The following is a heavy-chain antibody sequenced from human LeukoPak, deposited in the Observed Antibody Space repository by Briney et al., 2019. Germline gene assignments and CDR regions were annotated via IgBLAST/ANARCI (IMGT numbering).Heavy chain of an antibody. V-gene: IGHV1-69*04. CDR3: ARDLVYSSGYWYFDL. Sequence: SVKVSCKASGGTFSSYAISWVRQAPGQGLEWMGRIIPILGIANYAQKFQGRVTITADKSTSTAYMELSSLRSEDTAVYYCARDLVYSSGYWYFDLWGRGTLVTVSS. D-gene: IGHD3-22*01. J-gene: IGHJ2*01. CDR1: GGTFSSYA. CDR2: IIPILGIA.